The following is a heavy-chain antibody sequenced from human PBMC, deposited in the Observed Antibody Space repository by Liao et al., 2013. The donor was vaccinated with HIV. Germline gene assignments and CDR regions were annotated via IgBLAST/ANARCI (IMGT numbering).Heavy chain of an antibody. CDR3: ARSKEEMGDEGFFHD. V-gene: IGHV4-4*07. CDR1: GGSITNHY. CDR2: IYTSGTT. J-gene: IGHJ1*01. Sequence: QVQLQESGPGLVKPSETLSLTCTVSGGSITNHYWGWIRQPAGKGLEWIGRIYTSGTTNYSPSLKSRVTMSIDTSKNHFSLRLSSVTAADTAVYYCARSKEEMGDEGFFHDWGQGTLVTVSS. D-gene: IGHD5-24*01.